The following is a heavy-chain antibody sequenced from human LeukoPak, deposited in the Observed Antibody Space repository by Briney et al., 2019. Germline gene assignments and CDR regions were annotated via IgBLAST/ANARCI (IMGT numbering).Heavy chain of an antibody. CDR1: GGSISSYY. CDR2: IYYSGST. Sequence: NTSETLSLTCTVSGGSISSYYWSWIRQPPGKGLEWIGYIYYSGSTNHNPSLKSRVTISVDTSKNQFSLKLSSVTAADTAVYYCARTTVTNWFDPWGQGTLVTVSS. J-gene: IGHJ5*02. D-gene: IGHD4-17*01. V-gene: IGHV4-59*01. CDR3: ARTTVTNWFDP.